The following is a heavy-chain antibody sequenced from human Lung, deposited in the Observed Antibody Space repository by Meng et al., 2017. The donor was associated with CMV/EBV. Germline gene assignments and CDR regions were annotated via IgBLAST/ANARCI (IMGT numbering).Heavy chain of an antibody. Sequence: GEXXTISCKTSGYTFASHWIGWVRQLPGEDLEWMGMIHCGDSRTIYSPLFQGQVTISVDKSLNTAYLQWNSLQASDTAMYYCARHYDASWFGYLGQGTLVTVSS. V-gene: IGHV5-51*01. J-gene: IGHJ4*02. CDR1: GYTFASHW. D-gene: IGHD2-2*01. CDR3: ARHYDASWFGY. CDR2: IHCGDSRT.